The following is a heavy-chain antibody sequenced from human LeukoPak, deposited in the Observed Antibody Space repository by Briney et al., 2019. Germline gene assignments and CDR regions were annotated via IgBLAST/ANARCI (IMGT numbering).Heavy chain of an antibody. CDR1: GYAFINYG. CDR2: VSAHNGHT. D-gene: IGHD1-26*01. CDR3: ARIVGATWPSDY. J-gene: IGHJ4*02. V-gene: IGHV1-18*01. Sequence: GASVKVSCKASGYAFINYGITWVRQAPGQGLGWMGWVSAHNGHTNYAQKVQGRVTMTTDTSTGTAYMDLRSLRSDDTAVYYCARIVGATWPSDYWGQGTLVTVSS.